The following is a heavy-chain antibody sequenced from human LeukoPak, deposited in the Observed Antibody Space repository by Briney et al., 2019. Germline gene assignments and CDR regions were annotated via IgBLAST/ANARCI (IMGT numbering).Heavy chain of an antibody. J-gene: IGHJ5*02. CDR1: GGSISSGGYS. D-gene: IGHD2-15*01. Sequence: SETLSLTCAVSGGSISSGGYSWSWIRQPPGKGLEWIGYIYHSGSTYYNPSLKSRVTISVDRSKNQFSLKLSSVTAADTAVYYCARAEGYCSGGSCNNWFDPWGQGTLVTVSS. CDR3: ARAEGYCSGGSCNNWFDP. V-gene: IGHV4-30-2*01. CDR2: IYHSGST.